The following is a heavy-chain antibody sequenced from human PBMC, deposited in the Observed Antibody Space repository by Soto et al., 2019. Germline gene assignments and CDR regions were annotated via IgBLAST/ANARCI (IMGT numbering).Heavy chain of an antibody. CDR1: GGSISSGDYY. CDR2: IYYSGST. Sequence: TLSLTCTVSGGSISSGDYYWSWIRQPPGKGLEWIGYIYYSGSTYYNPSLKSRVTISVDTSKNQFSLKLSSVTAADTAVYYCARGTTTIFGVVSPFDYWGQGTLVTVSS. D-gene: IGHD3-3*01. J-gene: IGHJ4*02. V-gene: IGHV4-30-4*01. CDR3: ARGTTTIFGVVSPFDY.